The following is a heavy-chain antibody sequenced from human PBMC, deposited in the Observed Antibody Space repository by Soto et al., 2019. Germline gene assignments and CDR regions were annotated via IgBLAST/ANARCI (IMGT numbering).Heavy chain of an antibody. J-gene: IGHJ5*02. CDR2: INHSGST. D-gene: IGHD6-19*01. V-gene: IGHV4-34*01. CDR1: GGSFSGYY. CDR3: ANTRGGSGRYSDNWFDP. Sequence: PSETLSLTCAVYGGSFSGYYWSWIRQPPGKGLEWIGEINHSGSTNYNPSLKSRVTISVDTSKNQFSLKLSSVTAADTAVYYCANTRGGSGRYSDNWFDPSGQATLVTVSS.